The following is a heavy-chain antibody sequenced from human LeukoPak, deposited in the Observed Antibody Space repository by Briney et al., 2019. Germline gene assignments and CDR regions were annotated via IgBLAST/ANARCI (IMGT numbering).Heavy chain of an antibody. CDR2: ISYDGSNK. D-gene: IGHD6-13*01. CDR3: ARESSSSWYLNWFDP. J-gene: IGHJ5*02. CDR1: GFTFSSYA. Sequence: GGSLRLSCAASGFTFSSYAMHWVRQASGKGLEWVAVISYDGSNKYYADSVKGRFTISRDNSKNTLYLQMNSLRAEDTAVYYCARESSSSWYLNWFDPWGQGTLVTVSS. V-gene: IGHV3-30*04.